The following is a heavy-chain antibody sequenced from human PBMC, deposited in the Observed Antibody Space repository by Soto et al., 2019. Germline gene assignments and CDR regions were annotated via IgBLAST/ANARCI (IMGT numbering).Heavy chain of an antibody. Sequence: EVQLVESGGGLVQPGGSLRLSCAASGFTFSSYSMNWVRQAPGKGLEWVSYISSSSITIYYADSVKGRFTISRDNAKNSLYLQMNSLRAEDTAVYYCARVDVYGEAFAYWGQGTLVTVSS. CDR2: ISSSSITI. CDR3: ARVDVYGEAFAY. CDR1: GFTFSSYS. J-gene: IGHJ4*02. D-gene: IGHD3-10*01. V-gene: IGHV3-48*01.